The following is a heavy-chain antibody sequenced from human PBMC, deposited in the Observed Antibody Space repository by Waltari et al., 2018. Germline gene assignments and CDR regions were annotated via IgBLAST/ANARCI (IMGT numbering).Heavy chain of an antibody. D-gene: IGHD5-12*01. CDR3: ARGFGSATTSRFDP. CDR1: GCSISSRPYY. Sequence: QLQLQESGPGLVKPPGTLSLTCTVSGCSISSRPYYSGWLRPPPEKGLEWVASMDYSGRTYYNPSLKSRVTISVDTSKNQFSLEVRSVTAADTAVYYCARGFGSATTSRFDPWGQGIVVTVSS. J-gene: IGHJ5*02. V-gene: IGHV4-39*07. CDR2: MDYSGRT.